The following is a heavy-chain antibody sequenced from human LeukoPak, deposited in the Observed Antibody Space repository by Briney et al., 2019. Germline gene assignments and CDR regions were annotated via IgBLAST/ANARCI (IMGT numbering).Heavy chain of an antibody. J-gene: IGHJ3*02. D-gene: IGHD3-3*01. V-gene: IGHV1-69*13. Sequence: SVKVSCKASGGTFSSYANSWVRQAPGQGLEWMGGIIPIFGTANYAQKFQGRVTITADESTSTAYMELSSLRSEDTAVYYCARGIRITIFGTDDAFDIWGQGTMVTVSS. CDR2: IIPIFGTA. CDR3: ARGIRITIFGTDDAFDI. CDR1: GGTFSSYA.